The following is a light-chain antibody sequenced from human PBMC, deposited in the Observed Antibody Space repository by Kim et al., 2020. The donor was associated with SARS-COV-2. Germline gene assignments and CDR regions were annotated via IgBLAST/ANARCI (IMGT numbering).Light chain of an antibody. CDR3: QTWGTGGV. J-gene: IGLJ3*02. CDR2: LNSDGSH. V-gene: IGLV4-69*01. CDR1: SGHSSYA. Sequence: QLVLTQSPSASASLGASVKLTCTLSSGHSSYAIAWHQQQPEKGPRYLMKLNSDGSHSKGDGIPDRCSGSSSGAERYLTISSLQSEDEADYYCQTWGTGGVFGGGTQLTVL.